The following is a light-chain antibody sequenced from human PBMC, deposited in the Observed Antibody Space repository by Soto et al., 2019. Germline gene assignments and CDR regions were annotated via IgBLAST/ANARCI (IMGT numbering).Light chain of an antibody. V-gene: IGLV1-47*01. CDR3: AAWDGSLSGVI. Sequence: QSVLTQPHSASGTPGQRVTISCSGSSSNIGNNHVYWYQQLPGTAPKLLIYRSNQRPSGVPDRFSGSRSGTSASLAISGLRSEEEADYHCAAWDGSLSGVIFGGGTKLTVL. CDR2: RSN. CDR1: SSNIGNNH. J-gene: IGLJ2*01.